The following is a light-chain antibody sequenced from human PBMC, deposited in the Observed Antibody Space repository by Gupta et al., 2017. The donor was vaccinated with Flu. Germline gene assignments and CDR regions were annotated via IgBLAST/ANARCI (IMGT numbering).Light chain of an antibody. Sequence: EVVLTQSPSTLVVSPGETATLSCRANQTIRNNLAWYQQRPGQAPNLLIYDSATRAPGVAARFCGGGVGKNLSLFITGRQKEDFAFFFCHQNNNWPPITFGQGTRV. CDR1: QTIRNN. J-gene: IGKJ5*01. CDR3: HQNNNWPPIT. CDR2: DSA. V-gene: IGKV3-15*01.